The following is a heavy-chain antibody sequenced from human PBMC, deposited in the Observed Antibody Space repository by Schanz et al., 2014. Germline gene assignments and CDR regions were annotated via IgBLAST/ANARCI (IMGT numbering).Heavy chain of an antibody. D-gene: IGHD1-26*01. Sequence: EVQLVESGGGLVKPGGSLRLSCGVSGFTASSHSMNWVRQAPGKGLEWVSSISSRSSHIYYADSVKGRFTVSRDNAKNSVYLQMNGLRVEDTAVYYCVRSRSGFYFDYWGQGTLVTVSS. V-gene: IGHV3-21*02. CDR2: ISSRSSHI. CDR3: VRSRSGFYFDY. J-gene: IGHJ4*02. CDR1: GFTASSHS.